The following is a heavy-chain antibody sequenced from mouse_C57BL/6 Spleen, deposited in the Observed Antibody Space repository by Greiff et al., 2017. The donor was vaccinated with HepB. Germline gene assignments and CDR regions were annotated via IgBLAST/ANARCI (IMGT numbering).Heavy chain of an antibody. D-gene: IGHD1-1*01. CDR2: ISDGGSYT. V-gene: IGHV5-4*01. J-gene: IGHJ4*01. CDR3: ARDRGVYYGSSYRYYAMDY. Sequence: EVMLVESGGGLVKPGGSLKLSCAASGFTFSSYAMSWVRQTPEKRLEWVATISDGGSYTYYPDNVKGRFTISRDNAKNNLYLQMSHLKSEDTAMYYCARDRGVYYGSSYRYYAMDYWGQGTSVTVSS. CDR1: GFTFSSYA.